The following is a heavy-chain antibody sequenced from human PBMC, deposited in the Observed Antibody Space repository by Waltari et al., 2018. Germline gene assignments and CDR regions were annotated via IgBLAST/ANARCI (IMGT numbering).Heavy chain of an antibody. CDR2: ISYDGLNE. Sequence: QVQLVESGGGLVQPGRSLRLPCPASGLTFSSHAMHWVRQAPGEGLEWVTGISYDGLNEKYADSVRGRFTISRDSSNNTLYLQMNSLTPEDTAVYYCARWIYRGSYLDYWGQGTLVTVSS. J-gene: IGHJ4*02. V-gene: IGHV3-30*04. CDR1: GLTFSSHA. D-gene: IGHD5-12*01. CDR3: ARWIYRGSYLDY.